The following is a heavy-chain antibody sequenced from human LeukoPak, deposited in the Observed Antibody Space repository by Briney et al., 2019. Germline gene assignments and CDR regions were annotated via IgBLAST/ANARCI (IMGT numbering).Heavy chain of an antibody. CDR3: ASSTGYSSSWSNWFDP. V-gene: IGHV3-21*01. CDR2: ISSSSSYI. Sequence: GGSLRLSCAASGFTFSSYSMNWVRQAPGKGLEWVSSISSSSSYIYYADSVKGRFTISRDNAKNSLYLQMNSLRAEDTAVYYCASSTGYSSSWSNWFDPWGQGTLVTVSS. CDR1: GFTFSSYS. J-gene: IGHJ5*02. D-gene: IGHD6-13*01.